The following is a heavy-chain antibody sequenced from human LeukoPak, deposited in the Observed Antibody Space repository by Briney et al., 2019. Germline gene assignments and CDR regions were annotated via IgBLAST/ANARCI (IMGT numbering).Heavy chain of an antibody. CDR3: AKGYDSSSYYLDY. V-gene: IGHV3-30*02. Sequence: PGGSLRLPCAASGFSFSSYGMHWVRQAPGKGLEWVAYMRSDGSTKYYADSVKGRFTISRDNSKKTLYLQMNSLRPEDTAVYYCAKGYDSSSYYLDYWGKGTLVTVSP. CDR1: GFSFSSYG. D-gene: IGHD3-22*01. CDR2: MRSDGSTK. J-gene: IGHJ4*01.